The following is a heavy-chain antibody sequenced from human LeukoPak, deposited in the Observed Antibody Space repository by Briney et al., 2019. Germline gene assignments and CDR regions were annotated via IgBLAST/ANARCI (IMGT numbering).Heavy chain of an antibody. J-gene: IGHJ3*01. CDR1: GLTVSSND. V-gene: IGHV3-53*01. D-gene: IGHD1-14*01. Sequence: GGSLRLSCAASGLTVSSNDMSWARQAQGKGLEWVSFIYNGDNTYYADSVKGRFTISRDNAKNTLYLQMNSLRAEDTAMYYCTKSGPPDPYWGQGTMVTVSS. CDR2: IYNGDNT. CDR3: TKSGPPDPY.